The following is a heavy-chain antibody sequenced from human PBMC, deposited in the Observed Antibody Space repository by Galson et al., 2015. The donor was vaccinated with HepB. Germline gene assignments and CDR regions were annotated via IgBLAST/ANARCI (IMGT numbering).Heavy chain of an antibody. D-gene: IGHD2-21*02. V-gene: IGHV1-24*01. CDR2: FDPEDGET. Sequence: SVKVSCKVSGYTLTELSMHWVRQAPGKGLEWMGGFDPEDGETIYAQKFQGRVTMTEDTSTDTAYMELSSLRSEDTAVYYCATDLLTPYCGGDCDIRPPMDVWGQGTTVTVSS. J-gene: IGHJ6*02. CDR3: ATDLLTPYCGGDCDIRPPMDV. CDR1: GYTLTELS.